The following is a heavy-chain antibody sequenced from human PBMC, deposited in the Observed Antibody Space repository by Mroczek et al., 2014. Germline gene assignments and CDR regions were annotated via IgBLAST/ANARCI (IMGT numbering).Heavy chain of an antibody. J-gene: IGHJ4*02. CDR1: GFTFSSYA. CDR3: ASSIAVAGDFDY. Sequence: QVQLQQSGGGVVQPGRSLRLSCAASGFTFSSYAMHWVRQAPGKGLEWVAVISYDGSNKYYADSVKGRFTISRDNSKNTLYLQMNSLRAEDTAVYYCASSIAVAGDFDYVGPGNPGPPSP. D-gene: IGHD6-19*01. V-gene: IGHV3-30-3*01. CDR2: ISYDGSNK.